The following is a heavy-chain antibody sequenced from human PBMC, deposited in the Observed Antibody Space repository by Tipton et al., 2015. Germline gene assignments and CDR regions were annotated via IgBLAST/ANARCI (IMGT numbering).Heavy chain of an antibody. Sequence: SLRLSCAASGFTFSIYWMHWVRQAPGKGLVWVSRSNPDGGYTNYVDSVKGRFTISRDNAKNTLYLQMNSLGAEDTAVYYCARGSNDYLGVDYWGQGTLVTVSS. J-gene: IGHJ4*02. CDR3: ARGSNDYLGVDY. V-gene: IGHV3-74*01. CDR2: SNPDGGYT. CDR1: GFTFSIYW. D-gene: IGHD4-11*01.